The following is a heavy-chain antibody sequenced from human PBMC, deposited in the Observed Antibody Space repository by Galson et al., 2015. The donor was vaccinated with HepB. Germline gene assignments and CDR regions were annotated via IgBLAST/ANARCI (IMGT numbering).Heavy chain of an antibody. V-gene: IGHV3-21*01. J-gene: IGHJ4*02. D-gene: IGHD6-13*01. CDR2: ISSSSSYI. CDR3: ASSALQGIAAAGIEYYFDY. Sequence: SLRLSCAASGFTFSSYSMNWVRQAPGKGLEWVSSISSSSSYIYYADSVKGRFTISRDNAKNSLYLQMNSLRAEDTAVYYCASSALQGIAAAGIEYYFDYWGQGTLVTVSS. CDR1: GFTFSSYS.